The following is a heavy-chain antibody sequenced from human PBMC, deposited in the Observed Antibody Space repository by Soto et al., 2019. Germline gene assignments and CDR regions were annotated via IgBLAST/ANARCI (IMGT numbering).Heavy chain of an antibody. Sequence: GGSLRLSCAASGFTFSSYWMSWVRQAPGKGLEWVTNIKQDGSEKYYVDSVKGRFTISRDNAKNSLYLQMNSLRAEDTAVYYCAREGAGIAAAGSPYFDYWGQGTLVTVSS. J-gene: IGHJ4*02. CDR2: IKQDGSEK. V-gene: IGHV3-7*01. D-gene: IGHD6-13*01. CDR1: GFTFSSYW. CDR3: AREGAGIAAAGSPYFDY.